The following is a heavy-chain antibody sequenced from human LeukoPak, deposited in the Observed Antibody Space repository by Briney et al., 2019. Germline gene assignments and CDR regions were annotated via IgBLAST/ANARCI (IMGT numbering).Heavy chain of an antibody. Sequence: GASVKVSCKASGYTFTIYGISWVRQAPGQGLEWMGWISAYNGNTNYAQKLQGRVTMTTDTSTSTAYMELRSLRSDDTAVYYCARDANRITMVRGVIRFDYWGQGTLVTVSS. J-gene: IGHJ4*02. D-gene: IGHD3-10*01. CDR3: ARDANRITMVRGVIRFDY. CDR1: GYTFTIYG. CDR2: ISAYNGNT. V-gene: IGHV1-18*01.